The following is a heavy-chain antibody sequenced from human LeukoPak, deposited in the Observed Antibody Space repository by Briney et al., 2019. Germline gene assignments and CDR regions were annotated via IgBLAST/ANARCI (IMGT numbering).Heavy chain of an antibody. Sequence: PGGSLRLSCAASGFTFSSYSMNWVRQAPGKGLEWLANINQDGSETYYVDSVQGRFIVSRDNANNSLYLQMNSLRADDTAVYFCARDNVLFPAEFTWFDPWGQGTLVTVSS. J-gene: IGHJ5*02. V-gene: IGHV3-7*01. D-gene: IGHD2-2*01. CDR1: GFTFSSYS. CDR3: ARDNVLFPAEFTWFDP. CDR2: INQDGSET.